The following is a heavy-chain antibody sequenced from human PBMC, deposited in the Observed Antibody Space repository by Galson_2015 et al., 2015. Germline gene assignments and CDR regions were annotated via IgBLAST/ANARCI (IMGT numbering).Heavy chain of an antibody. CDR2: IIPIFGTA. CDR3: ARVNIVVVPAAIRPGDYYYYYYMDV. CDR1: GGTFSSYA. V-gene: IGHV1-69*13. Sequence: SVKVSCKASGGTFSSYAISWVRQAPGQGLEWMGGIIPIFGTANYAQKFQGRVTITADESTSTAYMELSSLRSEDTAVYYCARVNIVVVPAAIRPGDYYYYYYMDVWGKGTTVTVSS. D-gene: IGHD2-2*02. J-gene: IGHJ6*03.